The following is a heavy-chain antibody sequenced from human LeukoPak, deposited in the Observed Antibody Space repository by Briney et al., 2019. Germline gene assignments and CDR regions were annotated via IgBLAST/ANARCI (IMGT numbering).Heavy chain of an antibody. D-gene: IGHD4-17*01. J-gene: IGHJ4*02. CDR1: GGSISSGSYY. V-gene: IGHV4-61*02. CDR3: ARVSAYGDYRGPFDY. Sequence: SETLSLTCTVSGGSISSGSYYWSWIRQPAGKGLEWIGRIYTSGSTNYNPSLKSRVTISVDTSKNQFSLKLSSVTAADTAVYYCARVSAYGDYRGPFDYWGQGTLVTVSS. CDR2: IYTSGST.